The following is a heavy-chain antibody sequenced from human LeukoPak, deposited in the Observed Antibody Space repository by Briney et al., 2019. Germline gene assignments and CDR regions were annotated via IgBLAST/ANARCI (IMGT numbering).Heavy chain of an antibody. CDR1: GYSFTSHY. D-gene: IGHD2-21*02. Sequence: ASVKVSCKASGYSFTSHYMHWVRQAPGQGLEWMGWISPNSGGTNYAQKFQGRVTMTSDTSISTAYLELSRLRSDDTAVYYCARGKTTVYCGGDCYAFDYWGQGSLVTVSS. V-gene: IGHV1-2*02. CDR2: ISPNSGGT. J-gene: IGHJ4*02. CDR3: ARGKTTVYCGGDCYAFDY.